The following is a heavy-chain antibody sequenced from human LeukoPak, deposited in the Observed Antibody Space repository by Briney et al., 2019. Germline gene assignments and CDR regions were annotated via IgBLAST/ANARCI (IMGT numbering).Heavy chain of an antibody. CDR1: GLTFGDYA. D-gene: IGHD3-3*01. CDR2: IRSKAYGGTT. CDR3: TRATRHVLRFLEWLFQLDY. J-gene: IGHJ4*02. Sequence: GGSLRLSCTASGLTFGDYAMSWVRQAPGKGLEWVGFIRSKAYGGTTEYAASVKGRFTISRDDSKSIAYLQMNSLKTEDTAVYYCTRATRHVLRFLEWLFQLDYWGQGTLVTVSS. V-gene: IGHV3-49*04.